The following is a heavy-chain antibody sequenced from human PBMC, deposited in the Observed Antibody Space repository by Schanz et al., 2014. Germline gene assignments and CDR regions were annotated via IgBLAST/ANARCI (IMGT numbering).Heavy chain of an antibody. CDR3: AKYGGELGVSFEY. CDR1: GFTFSSYS. Sequence: EVLLVESGGGLVTPGESLRLSCAASGFTFSSYSMNWVRQAPGKGLEWVSSVSHGGTYIYYADSVRGRFTISRDNAKNSLYLQMNSLTAEDTAVYYCAKYGGELGVSFEYWGQGTLVTVSS. V-gene: IGHV3-21*02. D-gene: IGHD7-27*01. J-gene: IGHJ4*02. CDR2: VSHGGTYI.